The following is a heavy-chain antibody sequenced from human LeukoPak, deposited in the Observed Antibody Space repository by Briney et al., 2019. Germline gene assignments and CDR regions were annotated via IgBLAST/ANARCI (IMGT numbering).Heavy chain of an antibody. J-gene: IGHJ4*02. CDR1: GFTFSSYW. Sequence: GGSLRLSCAASGFTFSSYWMSWVRQAPGKGLEWVANIKQDGSEKYYVDSVKGRFTISRDNAKNSLYLQMNSLRAEDTAVYYRARDPHWVGATNFDYWGQGTLVTVSS. V-gene: IGHV3-7*01. D-gene: IGHD1-26*01. CDR2: IKQDGSEK. CDR3: ARDPHWVGATNFDY.